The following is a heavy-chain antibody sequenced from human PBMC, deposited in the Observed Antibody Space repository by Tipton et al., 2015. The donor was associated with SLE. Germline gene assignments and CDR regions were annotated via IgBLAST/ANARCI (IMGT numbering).Heavy chain of an antibody. D-gene: IGHD6-19*01. CDR1: GFTFSSYA. CDR2: ISYDGSNK. Sequence: SLRLSCAASGFTFSSYAMHWVRQAPGKGLEWVAVISYDGSNKYYADSVKGRFTISRDNSKNTLYLQMNSLRAEDTAVYYCARVSGIAVAGTYFQHWGQGTLVTVSS. V-gene: IGHV3-30-3*01. J-gene: IGHJ1*01. CDR3: ARVSGIAVAGTYFQH.